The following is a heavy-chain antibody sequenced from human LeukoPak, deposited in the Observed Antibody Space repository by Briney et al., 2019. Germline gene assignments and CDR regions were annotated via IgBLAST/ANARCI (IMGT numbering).Heavy chain of an antibody. Sequence: GGSLRLSCTASGFTFSNFWMGWVRQAPGKGLEWVANIKQDETEKFYLGSVKGRFTISRDNSKNTLYLQMNSLRAEDTAVYYCAKAPTYYDFWSGYAFDYWGQGTLVTVSS. CDR2: IKQDETEK. D-gene: IGHD3-3*01. CDR1: GFTFSNFW. CDR3: AKAPTYYDFWSGYAFDY. J-gene: IGHJ4*02. V-gene: IGHV3-7*03.